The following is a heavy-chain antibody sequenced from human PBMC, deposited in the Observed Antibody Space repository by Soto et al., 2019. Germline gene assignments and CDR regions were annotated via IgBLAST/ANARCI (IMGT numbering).Heavy chain of an antibody. J-gene: IGHJ6*02. CDR3: AKEGRRGGNYYYYGMDV. D-gene: IGHD3-16*01. CDR2: ISYDGSNK. CDR1: GFTFSSYG. Sequence: QVQLVESGGGVVQPGRSLRLSCAASGFTFSSYGMHWVRQAPGKGLEWVAVISYDGSNKYYADSVKGRFTISRDNSKNTLYLQMNSLRAEDTAVYYCAKEGRRGGNYYYYGMDVWGQGTTVTVSS. V-gene: IGHV3-30*18.